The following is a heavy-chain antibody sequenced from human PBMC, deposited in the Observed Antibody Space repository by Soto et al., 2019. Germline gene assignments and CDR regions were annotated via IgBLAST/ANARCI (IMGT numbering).Heavy chain of an antibody. J-gene: IGHJ6*02. CDR3: ARRMVVTNTFLSRSYYYYFMDV. V-gene: IGHV4-34*01. CDR1: GGSFSDYY. Sequence: SETLSLTCGVYGGSFSDYYWSWIRQTPGKGLEWIGQINHSGSTNYSPSLKSRVTVSVDTSKNHFSLKLISVTAADTAVYYCARRMVVTNTFLSRSYYYYFMDVWGQGTTVTVSS. CDR2: INHSGST. D-gene: IGHD2-21*02.